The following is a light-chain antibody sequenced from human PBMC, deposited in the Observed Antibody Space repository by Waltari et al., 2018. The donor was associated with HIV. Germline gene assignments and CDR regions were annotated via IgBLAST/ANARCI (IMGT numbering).Light chain of an antibody. V-gene: IGKV1-12*02. CDR2: TAS. Sequence: DIQMTQSPSPVPASVGDRVTITCRASLGIGPWLAWYQQKPGQVPKLLVHTASILQRGVPSRFSGSGSGTDFTLTNNGLQPEDYATYYCQQTGFSPFTFGPGTKVESK. J-gene: IGKJ3*01. CDR1: LGIGPW. CDR3: QQTGFSPFT.